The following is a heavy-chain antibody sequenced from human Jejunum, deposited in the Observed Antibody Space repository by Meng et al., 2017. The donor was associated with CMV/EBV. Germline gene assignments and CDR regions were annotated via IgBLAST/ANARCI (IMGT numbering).Heavy chain of an antibody. CDR2: ISGSGPAT. CDR1: GFSFTSHA. J-gene: IGHJ4*02. D-gene: IGHD4-11*01. CDR3: ARDMGYTVTAPLDY. Sequence: SGFSFTSHAMSWVRQTPGKRPEWVAGISGSGPATYYADSVKGRFTISRDNSHNTLFLQMNGLRGDDTAVYYCARDMGYTVTAPLDYWGQGSVVTVSS. V-gene: IGHV3-23*01.